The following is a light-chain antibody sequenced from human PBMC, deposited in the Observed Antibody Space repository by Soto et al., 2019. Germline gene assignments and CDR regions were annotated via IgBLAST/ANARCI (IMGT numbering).Light chain of an antibody. CDR3: SSFTSSLTYV. Sequence: QSVLTQPSSVSGSPGQSITISCTGTSSDVGGYNDVCWYQQHPGQTPKLIILEVSKRPSGVSNRFSGSKSGNTASLTISGLQAEDEADYYCSSFTSSLTYVFGTGTKVTV. J-gene: IGLJ1*01. CDR2: EVS. CDR1: SSDVGGYND. V-gene: IGLV2-14*01.